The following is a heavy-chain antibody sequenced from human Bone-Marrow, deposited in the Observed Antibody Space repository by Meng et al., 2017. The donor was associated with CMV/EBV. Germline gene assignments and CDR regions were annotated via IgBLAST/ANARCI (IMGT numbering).Heavy chain of an antibody. CDR3: ARTRYGYDY. Sequence: AHPQQSAPILEKPSHTPSPSCAISGDSVSSNSAAWNWHSQATARGLEWLGRTYYKSKWSTDYAVSVKSRITNNPDTSKNQFSLQLNSVTPEDTAVYYCARTRYGYDYWGQGTLVTVSS. CDR2: TYYKSKWST. J-gene: IGHJ4*02. V-gene: IGHV6-1*01. D-gene: IGHD5-18*01. CDR1: GDSVSSNSAA.